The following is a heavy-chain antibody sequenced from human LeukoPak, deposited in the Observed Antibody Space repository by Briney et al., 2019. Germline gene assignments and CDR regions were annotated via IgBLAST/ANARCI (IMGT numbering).Heavy chain of an antibody. J-gene: IGHJ6*03. D-gene: IGHD2-21*02. Sequence: GKSLRLSCAASGFTFSNSPMHWVRQAPGKGLEWVAIISYGGSDKYYADSVKGRFTISRDNSKNTLYLQMNSLRAEDTAVYYCAKSQGVVTLYYYYYMDVWGKGTTVTVSS. CDR2: ISYGGSDK. CDR1: GFTFSNSP. V-gene: IGHV3-30*04. CDR3: AKSQGVVTLYYYYYMDV.